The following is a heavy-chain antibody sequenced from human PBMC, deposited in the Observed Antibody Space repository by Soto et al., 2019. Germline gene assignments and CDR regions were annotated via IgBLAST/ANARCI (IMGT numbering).Heavy chain of an antibody. V-gene: IGHV4-39*01. D-gene: IGHD2-2*01. Sequence: QLQLQESGPGLVKPSETLSLTCTVSGGSISSSSYYWGWIRQPPGKGLDGIGCIYYSGSTYYTPSLKSRVTISVDTSKNQFSLKLSSVTAADTAVYYCARQPYCSRTSGYPFSNWFDPWGQGTLGTVSS. CDR3: ARQPYCSRTSGYPFSNWFDP. J-gene: IGHJ5*02. CDR2: IYYSGST. CDR1: GGSISSSSYY.